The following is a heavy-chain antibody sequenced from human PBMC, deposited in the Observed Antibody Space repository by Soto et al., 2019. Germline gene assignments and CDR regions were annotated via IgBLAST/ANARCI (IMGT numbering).Heavy chain of an antibody. D-gene: IGHD6-6*01. CDR2: ISYDGSNK. CDR3: APRYSSSYY. Sequence: QVQLVESGGGVVQPGRTLRLSCAASGYTFSRYGMHWVHQARGKGLEWVAVISYDGSNKYYADSVKGRFTISRDNSKNTLYLQMNSLRAEDTAVYYCAPRYSSSYYWGQGTLVTVSS. V-gene: IGHV3-30*03. CDR1: GYTFSRYG. J-gene: IGHJ4*02.